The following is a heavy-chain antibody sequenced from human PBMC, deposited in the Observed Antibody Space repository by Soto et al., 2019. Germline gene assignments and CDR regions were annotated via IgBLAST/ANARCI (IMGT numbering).Heavy chain of an antibody. V-gene: IGHV3-74*01. Sequence: EVQLVESGGGLVQPGGSLRLSCAASGFTFSRYWMHWVRQAPGKGLVWVSRIAGEGISTNYADSVKGRFTASRDNAKNTVYLEISSLRAEDTAVYYCIRDLRSGDFWGQGTLVTVSS. CDR2: IAGEGIST. J-gene: IGHJ4*02. CDR3: IRDLRSGDF. D-gene: IGHD6-19*01. CDR1: GFTFSRYW.